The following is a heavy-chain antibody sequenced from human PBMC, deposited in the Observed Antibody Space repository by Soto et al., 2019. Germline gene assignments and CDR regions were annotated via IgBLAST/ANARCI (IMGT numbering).Heavy chain of an antibody. CDR1: GYTLTELS. J-gene: IGHJ6*02. V-gene: IGHV1-24*01. CDR2: FDPEDGET. D-gene: IGHD3-3*01. CDR3: ARGTRFWSGYYYYYGMDV. Sequence: ASVKVSCKVSGYTLTELSMHWVRQAPGKGLEWMGGFDPEDGETIYAQKFQGRVTMTEDTSTDTAYMELSSLRSDDTAVYYCARGTRFWSGYYYYYGMDVWGQGTTVTVSS.